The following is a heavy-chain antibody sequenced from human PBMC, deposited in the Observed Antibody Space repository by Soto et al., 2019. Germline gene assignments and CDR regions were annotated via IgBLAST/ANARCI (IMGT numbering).Heavy chain of an antibody. Sequence: PGGSLRLSCAASGFIFNNYAMSWVRQAPGKGLEWVSFISAGGGSPNYADSVKGRFTISRDNSKNMVYLQMNSLRAEDTAVYYCAKDGAFYDFVTGYYLTGHSFDYWGQGTPVTVSS. CDR1: GFIFNNYA. D-gene: IGHD3-9*01. V-gene: IGHV3-23*01. J-gene: IGHJ4*02. CDR3: AKDGAFYDFVTGYYLTGHSFDY. CDR2: ISAGGGSP.